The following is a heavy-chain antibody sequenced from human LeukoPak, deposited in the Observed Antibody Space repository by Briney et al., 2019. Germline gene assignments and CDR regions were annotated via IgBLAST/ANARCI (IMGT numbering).Heavy chain of an antibody. CDR2: IFNSGST. CDR1: GGSISSRSYY. CDR3: VRHYRLNTGFDY. J-gene: IGHJ4*02. D-gene: IGHD1-1*01. V-gene: IGHV4-39*01. Sequence: SETLSLTCIVSGGSISSRSYYWVWIRQPPGKGLEWIGSIFNSGSTYYNSSLQSRVTISVDTSKNQFSLRLSSVTAADTAVYYCVRHYRLNTGFDYWGQGTLVTVSS.